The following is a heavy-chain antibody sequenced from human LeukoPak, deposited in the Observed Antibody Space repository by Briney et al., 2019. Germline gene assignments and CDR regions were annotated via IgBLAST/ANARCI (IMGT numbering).Heavy chain of an antibody. D-gene: IGHD6-13*01. CDR1: GGSFSGYY. J-gene: IGHJ3*02. CDR3: ARQDRVFDAFDI. Sequence: PSETLSLTCAVYGGSFSGYYWSWIRQPPGKGLEWIGYIYYSGSTNYNPSLKSRVTISVDTSKNQFSLKLSSVTAADTAVYYCARQDRVFDAFDIWGQGTMVTVSS. V-gene: IGHV4-59*08. CDR2: IYYSGST.